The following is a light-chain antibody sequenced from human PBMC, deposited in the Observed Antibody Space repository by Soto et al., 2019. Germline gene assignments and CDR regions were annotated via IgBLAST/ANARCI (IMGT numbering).Light chain of an antibody. J-gene: IGKJ1*01. CDR2: GAS. Sequence: VMTQSPATLSVSPGERATLSCRASQSVNSNLAWYQQKPGQAPRLLIFGASTRATGIPARFSGSGSGPEFTLTISSLQSEDFAVYYCQHYHNWPPWTFGQGTKVEIK. CDR3: QHYHNWPPWT. CDR1: QSVNSN. V-gene: IGKV3-15*01.